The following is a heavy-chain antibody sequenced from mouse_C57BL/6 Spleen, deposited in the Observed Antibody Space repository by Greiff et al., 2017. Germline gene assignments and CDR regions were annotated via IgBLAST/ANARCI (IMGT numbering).Heavy chain of an antibody. CDR3: ARWVWDYGSSESYFDY. CDR2: INPSNGGT. CDR1: GYTFTSYW. V-gene: IGHV1-53*01. D-gene: IGHD1-1*01. Sequence: QVQLQQPGPELVKPGASVKLSCKASGYTFTSYWMHWVKQRPGQGLEWIGNINPSNGGTNYNEKFKSKATLTVDKSSSTAYMQLSSLTSEDSAVYYCARWVWDYGSSESYFDYWGQGTTLTVSS. J-gene: IGHJ2*01.